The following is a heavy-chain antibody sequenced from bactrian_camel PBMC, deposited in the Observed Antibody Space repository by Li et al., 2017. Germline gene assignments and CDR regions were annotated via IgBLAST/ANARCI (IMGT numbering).Heavy chain of an antibody. J-gene: IGHJ4*01. D-gene: IGHD3*01. V-gene: IGHV3S25*01. CDR1: GATYSDYC. CDR3: QADLRRECSGPAQNF. Sequence: QLVESGGGTVQAGGPLRLSCAVSGATYSDYCMMWFRQAPGKEREGVAFVYFGGGSTYYADSVKGRFTISQDKGKNTVYLTMNSLKVEDTAMYYCQADLRRECSGPAQNFRGQGTQVTVS. CDR2: VYFGGGST.